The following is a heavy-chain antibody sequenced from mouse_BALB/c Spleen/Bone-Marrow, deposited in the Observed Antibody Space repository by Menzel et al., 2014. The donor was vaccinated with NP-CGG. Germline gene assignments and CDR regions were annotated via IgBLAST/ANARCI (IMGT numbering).Heavy chain of an antibody. D-gene: IGHD2-12*01. J-gene: IGHJ3*01. CDR2: IYPGSGGT. CDR3: ARSGRQAWFPY. CDR1: GSTFTSYN. V-gene: IGHV1-12*01. Sequence: QVQLQQSGAELVRSGASVKMSCKASGSTFTSYNMHWVKQTPGQGLEWIGYIYPGSGGTNYNQKFKGKATLTADTSSSTAYMQITSLTSEDSAVYFCARSGRQAWFPYWGQGTLVTVSA.